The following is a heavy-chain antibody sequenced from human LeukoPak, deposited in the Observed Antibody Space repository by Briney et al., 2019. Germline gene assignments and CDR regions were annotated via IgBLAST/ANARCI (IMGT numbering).Heavy chain of an antibody. CDR3: AREEYSSSHNYYYYYMDV. J-gene: IGHJ6*03. D-gene: IGHD6-6*01. CDR2: ISAYNGNT. Sequence: ASVKVSCKASGYTFTSYGISWVRQAPGQGLEWMGWISAYNGNTSYAQKLQGRVTMTTDTSTSTAYMELRSLRSDDTAVYYCAREEYSSSHNYYYYYMDVWGKGTTVTVSS. V-gene: IGHV1-18*01. CDR1: GYTFTSYG.